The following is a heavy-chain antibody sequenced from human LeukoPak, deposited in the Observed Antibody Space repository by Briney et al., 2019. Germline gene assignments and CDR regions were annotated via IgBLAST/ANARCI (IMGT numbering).Heavy chain of an antibody. J-gene: IGHJ3*02. Sequence: PGGSLRLSCAASGFTFSSYSMNWVRQAPGKGLEWVSSISSSSSYIYYADSVKGRFTISRDNAKSSLYLQMNSLRAEDTAVYYCARDGAAAGNHFGVTDAFDIWGQGTMVTVSS. CDR2: ISSSSSYI. D-gene: IGHD6-13*01. CDR1: GFTFSSYS. V-gene: IGHV3-21*01. CDR3: ARDGAAAGNHFGVTDAFDI.